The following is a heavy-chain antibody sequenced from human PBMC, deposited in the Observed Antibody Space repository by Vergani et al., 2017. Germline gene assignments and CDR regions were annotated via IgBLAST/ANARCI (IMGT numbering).Heavy chain of an antibody. CDR2: IYYSGST. CDR3: ARGLPEMTIFGGVFDY. CDR1: GGSISSSSYY. D-gene: IGHD3-3*01. J-gene: IGHJ4*02. Sequence: QLQLQESGPGLVKPSETLSLTCTVSGGSISSSSYYWGWIRQPPGKGLEWIGSIYYSGSTYHNPSLKSRVTISVDTSKNQFSLKLSSVTAADTAVYYCARGLPEMTIFGGVFDYWGQGSLVTGSS. V-gene: IGHV4-39*01.